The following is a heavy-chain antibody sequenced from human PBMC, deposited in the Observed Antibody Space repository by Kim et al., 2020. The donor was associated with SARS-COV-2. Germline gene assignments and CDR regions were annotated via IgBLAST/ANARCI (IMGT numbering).Heavy chain of an antibody. J-gene: IGHJ6*02. CDR1: GFTFSSYG. V-gene: IGHV3-33*05. Sequence: GGSLRLSCAASGFTFSSYGMHWVRQAPGKGLEWVAVISYDGSNKYYADSVKGRFTISRDNSKNTLYLQMNSLRAEDTAVYYCARDLPHYYGSGSYYYSYYGMDVWGQGTTVTVSS. CDR3: ARDLPHYYGSGSYYYSYYGMDV. D-gene: IGHD3-10*01. CDR2: ISYDGSNK.